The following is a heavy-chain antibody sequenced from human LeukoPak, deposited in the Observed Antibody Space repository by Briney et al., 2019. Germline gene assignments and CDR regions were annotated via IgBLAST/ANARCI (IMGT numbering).Heavy chain of an antibody. CDR2: IIPIFGTA. CDR1: GGTFSRYA. CDR3: AREGVTTANWFDP. J-gene: IGHJ5*02. D-gene: IGHD4-17*01. Sequence: SGKVSCKASGGTFSRYAISWVRQAPGQGLEWMGGIIPIFGTANYEQKFQGRVTITADKSTSTAYMELSSLRSEDTAVYYCAREGVTTANWFDPWGQGTLVAVSS. V-gene: IGHV1-69*06.